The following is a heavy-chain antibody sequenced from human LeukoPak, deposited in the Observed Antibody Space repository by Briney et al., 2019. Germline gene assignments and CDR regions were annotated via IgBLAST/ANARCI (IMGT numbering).Heavy chain of an antibody. CDR2: INHSGST. CDR1: GFTFSSYS. D-gene: IGHD3-10*01. CDR3: ARGGGYYYGSGSYYYFDY. Sequence: GSLRLSCAASGFTFSSYSMNWVRQPPGKGLEWIGEINHSGSTNYNPSLKSRVTISVDTSKNQFSLKLSSVTAADTAVYYCARGGGYYYGSGSYYYFDYWGQGTLVTVSS. J-gene: IGHJ4*02. V-gene: IGHV4-34*01.